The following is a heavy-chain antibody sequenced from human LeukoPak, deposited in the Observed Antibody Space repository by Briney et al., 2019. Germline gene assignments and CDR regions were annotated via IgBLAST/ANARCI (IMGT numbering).Heavy chain of an antibody. CDR1: GLTFRIYG. D-gene: IGHD4-11*01. CDR3: ARERDYSNLNWFDP. V-gene: IGHV3-21*01. CDR2: ISSSSSYI. Sequence: PGGSLRLSCAASGLTFRIYGMSWVRQAPGKGLEWVSSISSSSSYIYYADSVKGRFTISRDNAKNSLYLQMNSLRAEDTAVYYCARERDYSNLNWFDPWGQGTLVTVSS. J-gene: IGHJ5*02.